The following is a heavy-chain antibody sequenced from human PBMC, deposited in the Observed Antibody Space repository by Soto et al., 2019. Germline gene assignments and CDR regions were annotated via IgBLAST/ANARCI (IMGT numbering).Heavy chain of an antibody. CDR1: GSTFRTYA. Sequence: LILSCAASGSTFRTYAMNWVRQAPGKGLEWISAISGSGSFTHYADSVRGRFTISRDNSQNQLYLQMNNLRGDDTAMYYCAKIPTGSGSSKFDYWGQGIQVTVSS. CDR3: AKIPTGSGSSKFDY. D-gene: IGHD3-10*01. V-gene: IGHV3-23*01. J-gene: IGHJ4*02. CDR2: ISGSGSFT.